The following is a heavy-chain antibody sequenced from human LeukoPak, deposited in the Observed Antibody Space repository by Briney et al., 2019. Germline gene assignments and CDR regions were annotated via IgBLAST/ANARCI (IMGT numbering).Heavy chain of an antibody. J-gene: IGHJ4*02. Sequence: GGSLRLSCAASGFTFSTYGMTWVRQAPGKGLEWVSAVSGGDVHTYYADSVKGRVTISRDNSRNTLYLQMNSLRPEDTAVYYCATSRGYTDYWGQGTLVTVSS. CDR2: VSGGDVHT. V-gene: IGHV3-23*01. CDR3: ATSRGYTDY. D-gene: IGHD6-25*01. CDR1: GFTFSTYG.